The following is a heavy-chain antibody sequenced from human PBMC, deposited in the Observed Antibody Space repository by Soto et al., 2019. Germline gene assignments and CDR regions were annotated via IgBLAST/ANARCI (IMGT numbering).Heavy chain of an antibody. J-gene: IGHJ4*02. V-gene: IGHV3-30*18. CDR1: GFSFSNNG. CDR2: ISYDGSKK. Sequence: VQLVESGGGLVQPGRSLRLSCAASGFSFSNNGMHWVRQAPGKGLEWVAIISYDGSKKYYADSVKGRFTISRDNSKNTLYLQMNSLRVEDTAVYYCAKDRVESGLGEIDYWGQGTLVTVSS. D-gene: IGHD3-16*01. CDR3: AKDRVESGLGEIDY.